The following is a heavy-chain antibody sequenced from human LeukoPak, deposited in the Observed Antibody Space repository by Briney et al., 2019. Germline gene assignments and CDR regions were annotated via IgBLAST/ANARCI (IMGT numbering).Heavy chain of an antibody. D-gene: IGHD3-22*01. CDR1: GYTFTNYW. Sequence: GESLQISCKGSGYTFTNYWIGWVRPMPGKGLEWMGIVYPGDSDTRYSPSFQGQVTFSADKSISTAYLQWSSLKASDTAMYYCARHDKSPWYFDYWGQGTLVTVSS. CDR3: ARHDKSPWYFDY. J-gene: IGHJ4*02. CDR2: VYPGDSDT. V-gene: IGHV5-51*01.